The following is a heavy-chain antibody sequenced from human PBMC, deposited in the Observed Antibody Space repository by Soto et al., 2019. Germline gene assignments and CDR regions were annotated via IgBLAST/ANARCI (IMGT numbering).Heavy chain of an antibody. V-gene: IGHV4-4*07. CDR3: ARVCIAAQVRSYYYYYGMDV. CDR2: IYTSGST. Sequence: PSETLSLTCTVSGGSISSYYWSWIRQPAGKGLEWIGRIYTSGSTNYNPSLKSRVTMSVDTSKNQFSLKLSSVTAADTAVYYCARVCIAAQVRSYYYYYGMDVWGQGTTVTVSS. J-gene: IGHJ6*02. D-gene: IGHD6-6*01. CDR1: GGSISSYY.